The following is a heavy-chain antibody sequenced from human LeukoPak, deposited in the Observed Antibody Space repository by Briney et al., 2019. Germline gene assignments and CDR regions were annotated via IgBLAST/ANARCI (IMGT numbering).Heavy chain of an antibody. CDR2: IYHSGST. V-gene: IGHV4-38-2*02. D-gene: IGHD3-22*01. Sequence: SETLSLTCSVSGYPISSGYYWAWIRQSPGKGLEWIGTIYHSGSTYYNPSLNSRVTISVDTSKNQFSLKLSSVTAADTAVYYCARDQEYYYDSSGYYLAFDIWGQGTMVTVSS. J-gene: IGHJ3*02. CDR1: GYPISSGYY. CDR3: ARDQEYYYDSSGYYLAFDI.